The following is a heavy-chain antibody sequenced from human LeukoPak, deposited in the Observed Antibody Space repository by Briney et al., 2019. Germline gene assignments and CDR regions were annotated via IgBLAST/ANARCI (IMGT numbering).Heavy chain of an antibody. V-gene: IGHV3-30*14. D-gene: IGHD2-15*01. CDR3: ARDRGYCSGGSCYEGLDY. CDR2: FSYDGSNK. CDR1: GFTFSSCA. Sequence: GGSLRLSCAASGFTFSSCAMSWVRQAPGKGLEWVAVFSYDGSNKYYADSVRGRFTISRDNSKNTLYLQMNSLRAEDTAVYYCARDRGYCSGGSCYEGLDYWGQGTLVTVSS. J-gene: IGHJ4*02.